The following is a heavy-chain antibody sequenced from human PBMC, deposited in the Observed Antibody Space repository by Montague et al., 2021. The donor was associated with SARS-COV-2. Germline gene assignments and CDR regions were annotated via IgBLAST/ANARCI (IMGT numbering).Heavy chain of an antibody. Sequence: SETLSLTCTVSGGSISNSIYYWGWIRQPSGKGLEWIGSIYYTGSTYYNPSLKSRVTISMNTSNNQFFLKLTSVTAADTAVYCCARPGRGYSYGLDAFEVWGQGTMVTVSS. J-gene: IGHJ3*01. CDR1: GGSISNSIYY. CDR3: ARPGRGYSYGLDAFEV. V-gene: IGHV4-39*01. D-gene: IGHD5-18*01. CDR2: IYYTGST.